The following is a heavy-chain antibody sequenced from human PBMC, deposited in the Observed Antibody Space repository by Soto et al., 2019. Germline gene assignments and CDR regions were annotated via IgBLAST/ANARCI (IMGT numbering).Heavy chain of an antibody. D-gene: IGHD3-10*01. V-gene: IGHV4-34*11. Sequence: SETLSLTCDVSGHSISDYCWSWIRDSPVKGLEWLGYIYNRGRFNTNPSLKSRATISMDTSKNRLSLNLRSVTEADTAVYYCERARVDSLREVVKYNMDVWDPGDTVTVSS. J-gene: IGHJ6*03. CDR1: GHSISDYC. CDR3: ERARVDSLREVVKYNMDV. CDR2: IYNRGRF.